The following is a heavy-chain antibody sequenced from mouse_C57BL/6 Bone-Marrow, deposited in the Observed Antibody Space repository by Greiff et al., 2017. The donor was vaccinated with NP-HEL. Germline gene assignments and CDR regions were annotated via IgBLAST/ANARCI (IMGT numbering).Heavy chain of an antibody. V-gene: IGHV1-76*01. D-gene: IGHD4-1*02. CDR1: GYTFTDYY. CDR3: ARSTGTRFAY. J-gene: IGHJ3*01. Sequence: VQLQESGAELVRPGSSVKLSCKASGYTFTDYYINWVKQRPGQGLEWIARIYPGSGNTYYNEKFKGKATLTAEKSSSTAYMQLSSLTSEDSAVYFCARSTGTRFAYWGQGTLVTVSA. CDR2: IYPGSGNT.